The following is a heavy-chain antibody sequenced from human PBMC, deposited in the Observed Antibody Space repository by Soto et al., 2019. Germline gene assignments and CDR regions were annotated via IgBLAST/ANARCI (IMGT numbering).Heavy chain of an antibody. V-gene: IGHV3-53*01. J-gene: IGHJ1*01. CDR3: ARDRVESGYPEYFQH. CDR2: IYSGGST. CDR1: GFTVSSNC. D-gene: IGHD3-22*01. Sequence: GGSLRVSCAASGFTVSSNCRSWVRQAPGKGLEWVSVIYSGGSTYYADSVKGRFTISRDNSKNTLYLQMNSLRAEDTAVYYCARDRVESGYPEYFQHWGQGTLVTVSS.